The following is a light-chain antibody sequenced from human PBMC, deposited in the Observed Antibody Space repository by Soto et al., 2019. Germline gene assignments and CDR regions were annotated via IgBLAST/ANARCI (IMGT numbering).Light chain of an antibody. V-gene: IGKV3-15*01. CDR3: QHYNNCPPT. Sequence: EIVMTQSPATLSVSPGERATLSCRASQSVSSNLAWYQQKPGQAPRLLIYGASTRATGIPARFSGSGSGTEFTLTITSLQSEDFAVYYCQHYNNCPPTFGQATKVEIK. CDR1: QSVSSN. CDR2: GAS. J-gene: IGKJ1*01.